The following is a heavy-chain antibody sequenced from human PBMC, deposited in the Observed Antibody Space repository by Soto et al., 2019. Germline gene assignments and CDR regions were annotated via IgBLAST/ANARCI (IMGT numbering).Heavy chain of an antibody. CDR3: ARTTVLRYFDWPFYYYYGMDV. D-gene: IGHD3-9*01. J-gene: IGHJ6*02. CDR1: GGTFSSYA. V-gene: IGHV1-69*13. CDR2: IIPIFGTA. Sequence: SVKVSCKASGGTFSSYAISWVRQAPGQGLEWMGGIIPIFGTANYAQKFQGRVTITADESTSTAYMELSSLRSEDTAVYYCARTTVLRYFDWPFYYYYGMDVWGQGTTVTVSS.